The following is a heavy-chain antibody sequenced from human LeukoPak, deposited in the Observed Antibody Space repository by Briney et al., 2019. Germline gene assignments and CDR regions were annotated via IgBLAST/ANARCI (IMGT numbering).Heavy chain of an antibody. CDR2: IYYSGST. J-gene: IGHJ4*02. V-gene: IGHV4-59*01. Sequence: PSETLSLTCTVSGGSISSYYWSWIRQPPGKGLEWIGYIYYSGSTNYNPSLKSRVTISVDTSKNQFSLKLSSVTAADTAVYYCARGSRLGYSSGWYKDWGQGTLVTVSS. D-gene: IGHD6-19*01. CDR1: GGSISSYY. CDR3: ARGSRLGYSSGWYKD.